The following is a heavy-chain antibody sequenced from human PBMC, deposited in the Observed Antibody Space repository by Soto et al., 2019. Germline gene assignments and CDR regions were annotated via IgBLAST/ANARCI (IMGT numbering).Heavy chain of an antibody. CDR1: GASISGYY. CDR3: VRDGTKTLRDWVDP. Sequence: QVQLQESGPGLVKPSETLSLTCTVSGASISGYYWSWIRKSAGKGLEWIGRIYATGTTDYNPSLKSRVMTSVDTSKKKFSRKLRSVTAADTAVYYCVRDGTKTLRDWVDPWGQGISVTVSS. CDR2: IYATGTT. J-gene: IGHJ5*02. D-gene: IGHD1-1*01. V-gene: IGHV4-4*07.